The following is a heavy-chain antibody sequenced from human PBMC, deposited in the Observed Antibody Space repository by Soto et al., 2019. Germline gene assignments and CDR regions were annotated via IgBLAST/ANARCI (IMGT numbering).Heavy chain of an antibody. CDR1: GFTFSSYG. J-gene: IGHJ4*02. CDR2: ISSSGNYI. Sequence: PGGSLRLSCAASGFTFSSYGMNWVRQAPGKGLEWVSSISSSGNYIYYADSVKGRFTISRDNAKNLLYLQMNSLRAEDTAVYYCANGYGSTIWGQGTLVTVSS. D-gene: IGHD3-10*01. CDR3: ANGYGSTI. V-gene: IGHV3-21*01.